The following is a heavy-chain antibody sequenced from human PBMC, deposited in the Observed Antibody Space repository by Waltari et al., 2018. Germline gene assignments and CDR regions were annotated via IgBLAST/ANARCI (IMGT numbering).Heavy chain of an antibody. CDR3: ARDRDRLTNLIDD. D-gene: IGHD2-21*02. V-gene: IGHV3-33*01. CDR2: IRSDGSDA. J-gene: IGHJ4*02. Sequence: QVQLVESGGGVVQPGRSLRLSCAAFGFSFSSHGMHWVRQAPGKGLEGRVGIRSDGSDAYYTHSVRGRFTISRDNSKNILHLQMNSLRVEDTAVYYCARDRDRLTNLIDDWGQGTLVTVSS. CDR1: GFSFSSHG.